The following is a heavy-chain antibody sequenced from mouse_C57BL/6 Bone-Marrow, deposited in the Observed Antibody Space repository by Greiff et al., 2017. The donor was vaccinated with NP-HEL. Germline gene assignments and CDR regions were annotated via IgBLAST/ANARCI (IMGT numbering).Heavy chain of an antibody. CDR2: IHPNSGST. D-gene: IGHD1-1*01. CDR3: ARGITTVVGGPAY. V-gene: IGHV1-64*01. J-gene: IGHJ3*01. Sequence: QVQLKQSGAELVKPGASVKLSCKASGYTFTSYWMHWVKQRPGQGLEWIGMIHPNSGSTNYNEKFKSKATLTVDKSSSTAYMQLSSLTSEDSAVYYCARGITTVVGGPAYWGQGTLVTVSA. CDR1: GYTFTSYW.